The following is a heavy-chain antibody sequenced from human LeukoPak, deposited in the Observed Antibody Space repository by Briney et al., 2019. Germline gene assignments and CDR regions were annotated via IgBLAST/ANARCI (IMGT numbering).Heavy chain of an antibody. V-gene: IGHV4-59*01. J-gene: IGHJ6*03. CDR2: IYYSGST. CDR3: ARGIINYGSGSYWSYYYYMDV. Sequence: SETLSLTCTVSGGSISSYYWSWIRQPPGKGLEWIGYIYYSGSTNYNPSLKSRVTISVDTSKNQFSLKLSSVTAADTAVYYCARGIINYGSGSYWSYYYYMDVWGKGTTVTISS. CDR1: GGSISSYY. D-gene: IGHD3-10*01.